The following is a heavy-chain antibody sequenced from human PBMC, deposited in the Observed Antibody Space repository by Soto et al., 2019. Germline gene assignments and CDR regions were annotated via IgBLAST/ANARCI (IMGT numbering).Heavy chain of an antibody. CDR1: GGSISSGGYS. CDR3: ARVPTP. Sequence: QLQLQESGSGLVKPSQTLSLTCAVSGGSISSGGYSWSWIRQPPGKGLEWIGYIYHSGSTYYNSPLXIXFTISVDRSKNQFCLKLSSVTAADTAVYYCARVPTPWGQGTLVTVSS. V-gene: IGHV4-30-2*01. D-gene: IGHD2-2*01. CDR2: IYHSGST. J-gene: IGHJ5*02.